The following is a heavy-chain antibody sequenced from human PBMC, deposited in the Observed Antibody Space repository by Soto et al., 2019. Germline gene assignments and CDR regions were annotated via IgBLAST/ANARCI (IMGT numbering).Heavy chain of an antibody. CDR2: IYPGDSDT. CDR3: ARQQGADYYYYGMDV. Sequence: GESLKISCKGSGYSFTIYWIGWVRQMPGKGLEWMGIIYPGDSDTRYSPSFQGQVTISADKSISTAYLQWSSLKASDTAMYYCARQQGADYYYYGMDVWGQGTTVTVS. J-gene: IGHJ6*02. CDR1: GYSFTIYW. V-gene: IGHV5-51*01.